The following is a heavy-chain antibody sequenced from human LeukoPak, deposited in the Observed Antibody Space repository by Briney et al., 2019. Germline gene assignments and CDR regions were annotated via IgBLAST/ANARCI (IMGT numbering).Heavy chain of an antibody. CDR1: GGSISSYY. D-gene: IGHD6-19*01. V-gene: IGHV4-59*08. CDR2: IYYSGST. CDR3: ARDGRIGVIGTPNWFDP. Sequence: SETLSLTCTVSGGSISSYYWSWIRQPPGKGLEWLGYIYYSGSTNYNPSFKSRVTISVDTSKNQFSLKLNSVTAADTAVYYCARDGRIGVIGTPNWFDPWGQGTLVTVSS. J-gene: IGHJ5*02.